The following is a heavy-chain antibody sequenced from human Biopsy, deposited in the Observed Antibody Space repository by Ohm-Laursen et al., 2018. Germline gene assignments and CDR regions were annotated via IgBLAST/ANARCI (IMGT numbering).Heavy chain of an antibody. CDR1: GFTVSSTY. J-gene: IGHJ4*02. V-gene: IGHV3-53*01. CDR2: IYTGGST. CDR3: AREGRDY. Sequence: SLRLSCAAPGFTVSSTYMSWVRQAPGKGLEWVSVIYTGGSTFYADSVKGRFTISRDKSKNTLYLQMNNPTAEDTAVYYCAREGRDYWGQGTLVTVSS.